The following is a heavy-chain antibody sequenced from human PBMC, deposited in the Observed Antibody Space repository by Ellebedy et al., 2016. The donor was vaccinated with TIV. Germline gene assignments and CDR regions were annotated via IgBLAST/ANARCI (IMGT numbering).Heavy chain of an antibody. D-gene: IGHD3/OR15-3a*01. J-gene: IGHJ4*02. V-gene: IGHV3-23*01. CDR1: GFAFTSYA. CDR2: ISVSGGTT. CDR3: AKDIISDFPTNEDH. Sequence: GESLKISXAASGFAFTSYAMSWVRQAPGKGLEWVSCISVSGGTTYYADSVKGRFTISRDNSKNTLYLQMNSLRAEDTAIYYCAKDIISDFPTNEDHWGQGTLVTVSS.